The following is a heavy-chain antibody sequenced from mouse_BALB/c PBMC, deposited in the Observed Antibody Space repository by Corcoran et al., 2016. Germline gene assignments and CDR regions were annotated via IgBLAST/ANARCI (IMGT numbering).Heavy chain of an antibody. V-gene: IGHV8-12*01. D-gene: IGHD2-4*01. J-gene: IGHJ3*01. Sequence: QVTLKESGPGILQPSQTLSLICSFSGFSLSTSGMGVSWIRQPSGKGREWLAHIYWDDNKRYNPFLQSRLTVSKDTSRNQVFLKITSVDTADTATYFCARSLITGWFAYWGQGTLVTVSA. CDR3: ARSLITGWFAY. CDR1: GFSLSTSGMG. CDR2: IYWDDNK.